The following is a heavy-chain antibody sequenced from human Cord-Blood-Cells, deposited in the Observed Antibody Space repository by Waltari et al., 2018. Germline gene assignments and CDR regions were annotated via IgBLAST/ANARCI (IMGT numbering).Heavy chain of an antibody. CDR1: GGSFSGYY. V-gene: IGHV4-34*01. J-gene: IGHJ4*02. Sequence: QVQLQQWGAGLLKPSETLSLTCAVYGGSFSGYYWSGLRQPPGKGLEWIGEINHSGSTNYNPSLKSRVTISVDTSKNQFSLKLSSVTAADTAVYYCARSAAMGVFDYWGQGTLVTVSS. D-gene: IGHD2-2*01. CDR3: ARSAAMGVFDY. CDR2: INHSGST.